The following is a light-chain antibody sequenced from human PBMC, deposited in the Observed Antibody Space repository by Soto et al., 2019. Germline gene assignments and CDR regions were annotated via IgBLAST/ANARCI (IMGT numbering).Light chain of an antibody. V-gene: IGKV1-39*01. J-gene: IGKJ1*01. CDR1: QSISSY. Sequence: DIQMTQSPSSLSASVGDRVTITCRASQSISSYLNWYQQKPGKAPKLLIYAASSLQSGVPSRFNGSGSGTDFTLTISSLQPEEFATYYCQQSYSTPQTFGQGTKVDIK. CDR3: QQSYSTPQT. CDR2: AAS.